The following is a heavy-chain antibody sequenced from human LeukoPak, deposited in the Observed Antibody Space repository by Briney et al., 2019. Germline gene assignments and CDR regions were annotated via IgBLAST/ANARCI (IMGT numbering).Heavy chain of an antibody. D-gene: IGHD3-3*01. CDR3: ARGAYDFWSGYSYGY. CDR1: GGSISSYY. J-gene: IGHJ4*02. CDR2: IYTSGST. Sequence: SETLSLTCTVSGGSISSYYWSWIRQPAGKGLEWIGRIYTSGSTNYNPSLKSRVTISVDTSKNQFSLKLSSVTAADTAVYYCARGAYDFWSGYSYGYWGQGTLVTVSS. V-gene: IGHV4-4*07.